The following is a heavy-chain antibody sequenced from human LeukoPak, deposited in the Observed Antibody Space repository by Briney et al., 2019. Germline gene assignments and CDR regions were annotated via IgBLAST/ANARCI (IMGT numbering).Heavy chain of an antibody. V-gene: IGHV3-23*01. CDR3: ARYCGAASCYSGFDY. CDR1: GFTFGSYV. CDR2: ISGDGGT. Sequence: GGSLRLSCAASGFTFGSYVMSWVRQAPGKGPEWVSAISGDGGTYYADSVKGRFTISRDNSKNTLYLQMNSLGGEDTALYYCARYCGAASCYSGFDYCGQGTLVTVAS. J-gene: IGHJ4*02. D-gene: IGHD2-15*01.